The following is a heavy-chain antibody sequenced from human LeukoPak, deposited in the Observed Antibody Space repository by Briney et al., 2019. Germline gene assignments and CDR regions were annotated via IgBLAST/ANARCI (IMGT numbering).Heavy chain of an antibody. CDR2: IYYSGST. D-gene: IGHD2-8*02. CDR3: ARDVRDGGVGPDI. Sequence: SETLSLTCTVSGGSISSGDYYWRWIRQPPGKGLEWIGYIYYSGSTYYNPSLKSRVTISVDTSKNQFSLKLITVTAADTAVYCCARDVRDGGVGPDIWGQGTMVTVSS. J-gene: IGHJ3*02. V-gene: IGHV4-30-4*08. CDR1: GGSISSGDYY.